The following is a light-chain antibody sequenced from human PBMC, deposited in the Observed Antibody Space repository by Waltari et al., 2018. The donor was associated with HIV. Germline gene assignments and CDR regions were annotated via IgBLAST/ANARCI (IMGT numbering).Light chain of an antibody. CDR1: NIGTKS. J-gene: IGLJ3*02. Sequence: SYVLTQPPSVSVAPGETAKVTCGGNNIGTKSVHWYQHRPGHAPVLVIYYKDGLPSGIPERFSGSNSGNTATLTISRAEAGDEADYYCHVWDGSDYVSGVFGGGTKVTVL. CDR3: HVWDGSDYVSGV. CDR2: YKD. V-gene: IGLV3-21*04.